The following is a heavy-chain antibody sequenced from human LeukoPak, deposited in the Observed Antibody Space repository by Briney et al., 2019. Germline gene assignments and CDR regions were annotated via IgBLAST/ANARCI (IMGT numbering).Heavy chain of an antibody. D-gene: IGHD3-3*01. CDR1: GFTFPRHW. CDR2: IKQDANEK. J-gene: IGHJ6*02. CDR3: ARDLRVGEFYDFWSGYPQDYYYYGMDV. V-gene: IGHV3-7*03. Sequence: GGSLRLSCAASGFTFPRHWMSWVRQAPGKGLEWVANIKQDANEKNYVDSVKGRFTISRDNAKNSLYLQMNSLRAEDTAVYYCARDLRVGEFYDFWSGYPQDYYYYGMDVWGQGTTVTVSS.